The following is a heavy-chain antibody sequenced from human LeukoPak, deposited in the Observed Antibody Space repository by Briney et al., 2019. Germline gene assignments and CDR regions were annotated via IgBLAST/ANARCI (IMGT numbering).Heavy chain of an antibody. V-gene: IGHV3-23*01. CDR2: IGGSDGST. CDR3: ARTPDAFDI. CDR1: GFTFSSYA. J-gene: IGHJ3*02. D-gene: IGHD1-1*01. Sequence: PGGSLRLSCAASGFTFSSYAMSWVRQAPEKGLEWVSTIGGSDGSTDYADSVKGRFTISRDNFKNTLYLQMNSLRAEDTAVYYCARTPDAFDIWGQGTLVTVSS.